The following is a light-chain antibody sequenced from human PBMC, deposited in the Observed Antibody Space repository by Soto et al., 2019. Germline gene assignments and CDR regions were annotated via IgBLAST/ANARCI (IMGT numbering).Light chain of an antibody. CDR1: SSAIGPYNS. CDR2: EVS. CDR3: SSRTTSNPYV. J-gene: IGLJ1*01. V-gene: IGLV2-14*01. Sequence: QSALTQPASVSGSPNQSTTLPSTGTSSAIGPYNSVSWYQQHPGKAPKLMIYEVSNRPSGVSIRFSASKSGNTAPLTISGLQAEDEADYYCSSRTTSNPYVFGTGTKLTVL.